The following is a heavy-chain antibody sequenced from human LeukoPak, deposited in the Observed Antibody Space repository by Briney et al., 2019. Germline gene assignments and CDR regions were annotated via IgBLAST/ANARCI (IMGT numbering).Heavy chain of an antibody. V-gene: IGHV7-4-1*01. Sequence: ASVKVSCKASGYTFTSYAMNWVRQAPGQGLEWMGWINTNTGNPTYAQGFTGRFVFSLDTSASTAYLQICSLKAEDTAVYYCARGFTMVRGVLTNHYYYYGMDVWGKGTTVTVSS. J-gene: IGHJ6*04. D-gene: IGHD3-10*01. CDR2: INTNTGNP. CDR3: ARGFTMVRGVLTNHYYYYGMDV. CDR1: GYTFTSYA.